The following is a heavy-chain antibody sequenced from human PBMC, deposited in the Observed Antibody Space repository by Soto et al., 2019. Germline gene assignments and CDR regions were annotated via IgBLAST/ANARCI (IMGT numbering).Heavy chain of an antibody. J-gene: IGHJ4*02. V-gene: IGHV2-5*02. CDR1: GFSLTTSGVG. D-gene: IGHD3-3*01. CDR2: IYWDDDK. CDR3: AHRVLRTVFGLVTTTAIYFDF. Sequence: QSTLNESGPTVVRPTETLTLTCRFSGFSLTTSGVGVGWIRQSPGKAPEWLALIYWDDDKRYSASLKSRLTITMDTSKNQVVLTVSDLDPTDTATYYCAHRVLRTVFGLVTTTAIYFDFWGQGTPVAVSS.